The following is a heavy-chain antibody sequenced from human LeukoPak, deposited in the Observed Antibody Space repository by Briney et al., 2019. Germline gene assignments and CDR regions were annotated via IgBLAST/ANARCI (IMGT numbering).Heavy chain of an antibody. CDR1: GFTFSSSG. CDR2: ISYDGSNK. V-gene: IGHV3-30*04. D-gene: IGHD2-2*01. J-gene: IGHJ6*03. Sequence: GGFLRLSCAASGFTFSSSGLHWVRQAPGKGLEWVAIISYDGSNKYYADSVKGRFTISRDNSKNTLYLQMNSLRPEDTAVYYCARAGGYCTTTRCYYYYYMDVWGKGTTVTVSS. CDR3: ARAGGYCTTTRCYYYYYMDV.